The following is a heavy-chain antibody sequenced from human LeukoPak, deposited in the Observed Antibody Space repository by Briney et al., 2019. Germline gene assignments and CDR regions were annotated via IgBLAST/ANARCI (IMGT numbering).Heavy chain of an antibody. D-gene: IGHD3-22*01. Sequence: ASVKVSCKASGYTFTSYGISWVRQAPGQGLEWMGWINPNSGNTGYAQKFQGRVTMTRDMSTSTVYMALSSLRTEDTAVYYCARGRHSYESSDYYYEGDAFDIWGQGTMVTVSS. CDR1: GYTFTSYG. J-gene: IGHJ3*02. V-gene: IGHV1-8*02. CDR2: INPNSGNT. CDR3: ARGRHSYESSDYYYEGDAFDI.